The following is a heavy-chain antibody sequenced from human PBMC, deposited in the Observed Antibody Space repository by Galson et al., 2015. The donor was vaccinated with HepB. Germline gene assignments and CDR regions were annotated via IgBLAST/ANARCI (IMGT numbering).Heavy chain of an antibody. Sequence: LRLSCAASGLTFSTHSINWVRQAPGKGLEWVSSISGSGSYKFYGDSVEGRFTVSRDNAKNSLFLQMNSLRAEDTAIYYCARVSLGASSSWYYFDYWGLGTLVTVSS. CDR2: ISGSGSYK. D-gene: IGHD6-13*01. CDR3: ARVSLGASSSWYYFDY. CDR1: GLTFSTHS. V-gene: IGHV3-21*01. J-gene: IGHJ4*02.